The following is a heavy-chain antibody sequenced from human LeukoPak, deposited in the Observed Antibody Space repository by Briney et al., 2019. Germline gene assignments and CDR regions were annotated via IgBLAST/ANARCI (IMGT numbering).Heavy chain of an antibody. J-gene: IGHJ5*02. CDR3: ARDNSVRDEAWWFNP. CDR2: INYTGST. Sequence: SETLSLTCAVYGGSFSGYYWSWIRQPPGKGLEWIGEINYTGSTNYNPSLKSRVTISVDTSKNQFSLKVSSVTAADTAVYYCARDNSVRDEAWWFNPWGQGTLVTVSS. D-gene: IGHD5-24*01. V-gene: IGHV4-34*01. CDR1: GGSFSGYY.